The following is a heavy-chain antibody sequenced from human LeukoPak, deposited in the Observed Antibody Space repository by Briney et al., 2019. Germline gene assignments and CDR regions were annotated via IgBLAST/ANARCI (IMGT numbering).Heavy chain of an antibody. CDR3: AGATRGMDV. J-gene: IGHJ6*02. Sequence: GGSLRLSCAASGFTFSSYGMHWVRQAPGKGLEWVAVIWYDGSNKYYADSVKGRFTISRDNSKNTLYLQMNSLRAEDTAVYYCAGATRGMDVWGQGTTVTVSS. CDR2: IWYDGSNK. D-gene: IGHD5-12*01. CDR1: GFTFSSYG. V-gene: IGHV3-33*01.